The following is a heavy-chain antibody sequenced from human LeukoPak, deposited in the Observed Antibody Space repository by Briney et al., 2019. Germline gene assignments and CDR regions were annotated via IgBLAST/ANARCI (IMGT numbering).Heavy chain of an antibody. Sequence: SQTLSLTCSGSGGSISSGDYYWSWIRQPPGKGLEWIGYIFYSGSTYYNPSLKSRVAISVDTSKNQFSLKLSSVTAADTAVYYCAKTYYDILTGYYIGDAFDIWGQGTMVTVSS. CDR3: AKTYYDILTGYYIGDAFDI. D-gene: IGHD3-9*01. V-gene: IGHV4-30-4*08. CDR1: GGSISSGDYY. J-gene: IGHJ3*02. CDR2: IFYSGST.